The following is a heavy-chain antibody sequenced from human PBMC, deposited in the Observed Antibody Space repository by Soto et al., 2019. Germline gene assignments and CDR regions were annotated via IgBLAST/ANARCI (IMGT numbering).Heavy chain of an antibody. Sequence: SLKISCAASVFTFDDYAMHWVRQAPGKGLEWVSGISWNSGSIGYADSVKGRFTISRDNAKNSLYLQMNSLRAEDTALYYCAKDGGYSYGYGMDVWGQGTTVTVSS. CDR3: AKDGGYSYGYGMDV. CDR1: VFTFDDYA. J-gene: IGHJ6*02. CDR2: ISWNSGSI. V-gene: IGHV3-9*01. D-gene: IGHD5-18*01.